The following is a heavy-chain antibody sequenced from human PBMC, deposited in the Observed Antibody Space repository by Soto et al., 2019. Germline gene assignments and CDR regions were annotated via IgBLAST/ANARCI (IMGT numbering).Heavy chain of an antibody. CDR1: SGSISSSNW. Sequence: QVQLQESGPGLVKPSGTLSLTCAVSSGSISSSNWWSWVRQPPGKGLEWIGEIYHSGSTNYNPSLKSRVTISVEKSKNQFSLKLSSVTAADTAVYYCARVVVVVPAAIGYWFDPWGQGTLVTVSS. V-gene: IGHV4-4*02. J-gene: IGHJ5*02. D-gene: IGHD2-2*01. CDR3: ARVVVVVPAAIGYWFDP. CDR2: IYHSGST.